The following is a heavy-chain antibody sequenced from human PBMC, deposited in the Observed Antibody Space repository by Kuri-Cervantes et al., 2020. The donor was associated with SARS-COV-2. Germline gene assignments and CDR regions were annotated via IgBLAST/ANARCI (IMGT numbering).Heavy chain of an antibody. D-gene: IGHD3/OR15-3a*01. CDR1: GYSISSGYY. CDR3: ARGWSNYYYGMDV. V-gene: IGHV4-38-2*01. J-gene: IGHJ6*02. CDR2: IYHSGST. Sequence: GSLRLSCAVSGYSISSGYYWGWIRQPPGKGLEWIGSIYHSGSTYYNPSLKSRVTISVDTSKNQFSLKLSFVTAADTAVYYCARGWSNYYYGMDVWGQGTTVTVSS.